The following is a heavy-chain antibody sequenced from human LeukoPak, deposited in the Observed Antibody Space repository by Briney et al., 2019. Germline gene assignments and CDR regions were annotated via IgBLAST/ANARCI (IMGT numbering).Heavy chain of an antibody. CDR2: IIPIFGTA. V-gene: IGHV1-69*13. J-gene: IGHJ4*02. CDR1: GGTFSSYA. CDR3: ARDGPLLFDY. Sequence: GASVKVSCKASGGTFSSYAISWVRQAPGQGLEWMGGIIPIFGTANYAQKFQGRVTITADESTSTAYIELSSLRSEDTAVYYCARDGPLLFDYWGQGTLVTVSS.